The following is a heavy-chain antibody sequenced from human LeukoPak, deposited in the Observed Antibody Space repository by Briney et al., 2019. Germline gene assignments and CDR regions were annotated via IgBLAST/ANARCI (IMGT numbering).Heavy chain of an antibody. CDR2: ISLSGGTT. Sequence: PGGSLRLSCAASGFTFSSYAMSWVRQAPGKGLEWVSAISLSGGTTYYADSVKGRLTISRDNAKNSLYLQMNSLRAEDTAVYYCARDVCPAYCSNGVWGSDAFDIWGQGTMVSVSS. V-gene: IGHV3-23*01. D-gene: IGHD2-8*01. J-gene: IGHJ3*02. CDR1: GFTFSSYA. CDR3: ARDVCPAYCSNGVWGSDAFDI.